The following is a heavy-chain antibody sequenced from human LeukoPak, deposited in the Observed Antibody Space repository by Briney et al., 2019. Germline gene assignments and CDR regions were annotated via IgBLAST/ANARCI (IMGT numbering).Heavy chain of an antibody. V-gene: IGHV1-69*13. Sequence: SVKVSCKASGGTFSSYAISWVRQAPGQGLEWMGGIIPIFGTANYAQKFQGRVTITADESTSTVYMELSSLRSEDTALYYCAKGGYGDYSTGYFQHWGQGTLVTVSS. CDR1: GGTFSSYA. CDR3: AKGGYGDYSTGYFQH. CDR2: IIPIFGTA. D-gene: IGHD4-17*01. J-gene: IGHJ1*01.